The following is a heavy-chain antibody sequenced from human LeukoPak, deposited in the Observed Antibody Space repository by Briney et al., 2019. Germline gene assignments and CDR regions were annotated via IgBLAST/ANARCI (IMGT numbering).Heavy chain of an antibody. V-gene: IGHV4-34*01. CDR3: ARGGYSMDY. Sequence: PSETPSLTCAVYGGSFSGYYWSWIRQPPGKGLEWIGEINHSGSTNYNPSLKSRVTISVDTSKNQFSLKLSSVTAADTAVYYCARGGYSMDYWGQGTLVTVSS. J-gene: IGHJ4*02. D-gene: IGHD2-15*01. CDR2: INHSGST. CDR1: GGSFSGYY.